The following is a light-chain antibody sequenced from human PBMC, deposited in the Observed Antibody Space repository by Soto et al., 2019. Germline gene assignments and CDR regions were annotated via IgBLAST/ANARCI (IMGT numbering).Light chain of an antibody. CDR1: QGISTY. Sequence: DIKMTQSPSSLSESAGDRVTITCRASQGISTYLNWYQQKPGKAPKLLIYAASSLQSGVPSRFSGSGSETDFTLTISSLQPEDFATYSCQQSYSTTWTFGQGTKVDI. J-gene: IGKJ1*01. V-gene: IGKV1-39*01. CDR3: QQSYSTTWT. CDR2: AAS.